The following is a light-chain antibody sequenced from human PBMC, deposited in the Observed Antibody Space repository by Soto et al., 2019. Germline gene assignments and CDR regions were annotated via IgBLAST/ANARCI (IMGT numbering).Light chain of an antibody. V-gene: IGKV1-8*01. CDR1: QGISSY. CDR2: AAS. J-gene: IGKJ1*01. Sequence: AIRMTQSPSSLSASTGDRVTITCRASQGISSYLAWYQQKPGKAPKLLIYAASTLQSGVPSRFSGSGSGTDFTLTISCLQSEDFATYYYQQYYSYPPTFGQGTKVEIK. CDR3: QQYYSYPPT.